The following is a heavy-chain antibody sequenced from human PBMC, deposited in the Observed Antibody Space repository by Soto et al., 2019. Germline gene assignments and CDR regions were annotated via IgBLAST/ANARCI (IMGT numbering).Heavy chain of an antibody. V-gene: IGHV3-15*07. CDR2: IKSKTDGATT. Sequence: EVHLLESGGGLVKPGGSLRLSCAAPGFTFTNAWMTWIRQVPGKGLEWAGGIKSKTDGATTDHAAHVKGRFTISRDDSKNTLYLDMNSLKTEDTALYYCTTSNYYESGTYPQAPFDYWGPGTLVTVSS. CDR3: TTSNYYESGTYPQAPFDY. J-gene: IGHJ4*02. D-gene: IGHD3-10*01. CDR1: GFTFTNAW.